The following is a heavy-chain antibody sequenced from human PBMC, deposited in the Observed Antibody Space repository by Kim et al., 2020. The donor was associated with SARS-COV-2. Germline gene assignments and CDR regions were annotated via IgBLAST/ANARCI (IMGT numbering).Heavy chain of an antibody. CDR3: ARVIYDSTGYYHDY. Sequence: GGSLRLSCAASGFTFSIYSMNWVRQAPGTGLEWVSYISSNSAIYHADSVKGRFTISRDNAKNSLYLQMNSLRDEDTAMYYCARVIYDSTGYYHDYWCQGT. J-gene: IGHJ4*02. CDR1: GFTFSIYS. CDR2: ISSNSAI. V-gene: IGHV3-48*02. D-gene: IGHD3-22*01.